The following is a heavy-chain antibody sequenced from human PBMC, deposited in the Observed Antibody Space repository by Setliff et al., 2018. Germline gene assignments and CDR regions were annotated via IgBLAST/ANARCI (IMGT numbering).Heavy chain of an antibody. CDR3: RLWFGELLRDY. J-gene: IGHJ4*02. D-gene: IGHD3-10*01. Sequence: PGGSLRLSCTASGFTYKNDWVSWVRQAPGKGLEWLASINPDGSEKYYVDSVKGRFTISRDNSKNTLYLQMSSLRTEDTAVYYCRLWFGELLRDYWGQGTLVTVSS. CDR2: INPDGSEK. V-gene: IGHV3-7*03. CDR1: GFTYKNDW.